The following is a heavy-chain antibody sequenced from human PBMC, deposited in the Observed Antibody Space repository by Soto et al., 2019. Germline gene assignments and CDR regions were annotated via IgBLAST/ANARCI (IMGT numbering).Heavy chain of an antibody. D-gene: IGHD3-16*01. Sequence: TGGSLRLSCAASGFTFSSYAMSWVRQAPGKGLEWVSAISGSGGSTYYAASVKGRFTISRDNSKNTLYLQMNSLRAEDTAVYYCAKDGGGDTDPDAFDIWGQGTMVTVSS. J-gene: IGHJ3*02. V-gene: IGHV3-23*01. CDR3: AKDGGGDTDPDAFDI. CDR2: ISGSGGST. CDR1: GFTFSSYA.